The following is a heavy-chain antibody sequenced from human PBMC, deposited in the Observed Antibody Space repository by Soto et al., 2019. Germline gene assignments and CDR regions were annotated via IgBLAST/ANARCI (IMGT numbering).Heavy chain of an antibody. Sequence: ASVEVSCKXSGYTFTSYGISWVRQAPGQGLEWMGWISAYNGNTNYAQKLQGRVTMTTDTSTSTAYMELRSLRSDDTAVYYCARDPTRITLFGVVTSDAYYYYGMDVWGQGTTVTVSS. V-gene: IGHV1-18*01. D-gene: IGHD3-3*01. CDR2: ISAYNGNT. J-gene: IGHJ6*02. CDR1: GYTFTSYG. CDR3: ARDPTRITLFGVVTSDAYYYYGMDV.